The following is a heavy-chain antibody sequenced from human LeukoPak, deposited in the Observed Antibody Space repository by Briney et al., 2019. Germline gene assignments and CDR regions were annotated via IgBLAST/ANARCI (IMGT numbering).Heavy chain of an antibody. CDR3: AREGGLSSSWFDY. Sequence: ASVKVSCKASGGTFTSYAISWVRQAPGQGIEWMGGIIPIFGTANYAQKFQGRVTITADEPTSTAYMELSSLRSEDTAVYYCAREGGLSSSWFDYWGQGTLVTVSS. V-gene: IGHV1-69*01. CDR2: IIPIFGTA. D-gene: IGHD6-13*01. J-gene: IGHJ4*02. CDR1: GGTFTSYA.